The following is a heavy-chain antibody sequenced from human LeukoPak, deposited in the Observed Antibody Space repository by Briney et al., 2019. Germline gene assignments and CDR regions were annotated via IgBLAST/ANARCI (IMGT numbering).Heavy chain of an antibody. J-gene: IGHJ4*02. V-gene: IGHV4-34*01. CDR3: ARGLTYYYDSSGYFGHATLYYFDY. CDR2: INHSGST. D-gene: IGHD3-22*01. CDR1: GGSFSGYY. Sequence: SETLSLTCAVYGGSFSGYYWSWIRQPPGKGLEWIGEINHSGSTNYNPSLKSRVTISVDTSKNQFSLKLSSVTAADTAVYYCARGLTYYYDSSGYFGHATLYYFDYWGQGTLVTVSS.